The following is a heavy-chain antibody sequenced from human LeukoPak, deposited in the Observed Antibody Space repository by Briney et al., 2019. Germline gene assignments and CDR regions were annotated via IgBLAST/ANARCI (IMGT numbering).Heavy chain of an antibody. J-gene: IGHJ4*02. CDR2: ITTSGGTI. Sequence: AGSLRLSCAASGFTFSSYNMNWVRQAPGKGLEWISYITTSGGTIYYADSVKGRFTISRDNAKNSLYLQMNSLRDEDTAVYYCARRIVGAFPFDYWGQGTLVTVSS. CDR3: ARRIVGAFPFDY. CDR1: GFTFSSYN. D-gene: IGHD1-26*01. V-gene: IGHV3-48*02.